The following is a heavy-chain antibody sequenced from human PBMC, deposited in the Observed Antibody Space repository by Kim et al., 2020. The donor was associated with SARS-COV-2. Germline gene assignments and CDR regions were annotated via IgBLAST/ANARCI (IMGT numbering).Heavy chain of an antibody. V-gene: IGHV4-31*03. CDR2: MFQSRSA. Sequence: TLSLTCTVSSGSIDGGGYYWTWIRQRPGKGLEWIGHMFQSRSAYYNPSLRSRVSISADTSKNQFSLSLTSVTDADTAVYYCMRYHPHFIDHWGQGTLVTVSS. J-gene: IGHJ4*02. CDR3: MRYHPHFIDH. D-gene: IGHD2-2*01. CDR1: SGSIDGGGYY.